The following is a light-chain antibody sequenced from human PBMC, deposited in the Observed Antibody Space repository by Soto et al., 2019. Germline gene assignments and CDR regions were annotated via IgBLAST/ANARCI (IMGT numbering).Light chain of an antibody. CDR1: QGISNN. CDR2: AAS. Sequence: DIRMPQPPSPLSASEGDRVPITCRASQGISNNLAWYQQKPGKVPKLLIYAASTLQSGVPSRFSGSGSGTDFTLTISSLQPEDVATYYCQKCGIAPFSFGGGTKVELK. V-gene: IGKV1-27*01. CDR3: QKCGIAPFS. J-gene: IGKJ4*01.